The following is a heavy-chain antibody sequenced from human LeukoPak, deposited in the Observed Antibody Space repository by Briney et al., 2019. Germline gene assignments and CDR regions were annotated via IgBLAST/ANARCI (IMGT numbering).Heavy chain of an antibody. Sequence: SETLSLTCTVSGGSISSYYWSWIRQPPGKGLEWIGYIYYSGSTNYRPSLKSRVTISVDTSKDQFSLKLNSVTPADTAVYYCATLTGGDDAFDIWGQGTMVTVSS. CDR3: ATLTGGDDAFDI. CDR1: GGSISSYY. D-gene: IGHD4-23*01. CDR2: IYYSGST. J-gene: IGHJ3*02. V-gene: IGHV4-59*01.